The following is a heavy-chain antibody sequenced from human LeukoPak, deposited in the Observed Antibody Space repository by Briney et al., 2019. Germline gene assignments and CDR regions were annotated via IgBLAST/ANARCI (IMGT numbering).Heavy chain of an antibody. V-gene: IGHV4-59*08. CDR2: IYSSGST. J-gene: IGHJ4*02. D-gene: IGHD1-26*01. Sequence: SETLTLTCTVSGGSLSSYYWSWIRQPPGKGLEWIGYIYSSGSTNYNPSLESRVTISEDTSKNQFSLKLRSVTAADTAIYYCARRSWHVVYGGQGTPVTLSS. CDR1: GGSLSSYY. CDR3: ARRSWHVVY.